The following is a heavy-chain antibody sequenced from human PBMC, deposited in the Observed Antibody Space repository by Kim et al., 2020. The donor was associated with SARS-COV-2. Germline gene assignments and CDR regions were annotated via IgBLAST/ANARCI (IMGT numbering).Heavy chain of an antibody. D-gene: IGHD4-17*01. V-gene: IGHV4-30-2*04. CDR3: ARDRYGDYGTVDY. J-gene: IGHJ4*02. Sequence: YNPSLKSRVTISVDTSKNQFALKLSSVTAADTAVYYCARDRYGDYGTVDYWGQGTLVTVSS.